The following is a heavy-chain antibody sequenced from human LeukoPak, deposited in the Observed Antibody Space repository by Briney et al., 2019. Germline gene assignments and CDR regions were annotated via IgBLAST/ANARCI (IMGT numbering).Heavy chain of an antibody. CDR3: ARKVDSYYMDV. V-gene: IGHV3-21*01. D-gene: IGHD2-21*01. CDR2: ISSSTSYI. CDR1: GFSFSAYT. J-gene: IGHJ6*03. Sequence: GGSLRLSCAASGFSFSAYTMNWVRQAPGKGLEWVSSISSSTSYIYYTDSVKGRFTTSRDNANNSLYLQMNSLRAEDTAVYYCARKVDSYYMDVWGKGTTVTVSS.